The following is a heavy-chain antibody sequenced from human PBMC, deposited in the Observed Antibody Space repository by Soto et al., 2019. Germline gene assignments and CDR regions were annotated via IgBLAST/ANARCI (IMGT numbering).Heavy chain of an antibody. D-gene: IGHD2-8*01. CDR2: ISTYNGDT. Sequence: QVPLVQSGAEVKKPGASVRVSCKASGYSFTTYGVTWVRQAPGQSLEWMGWISTYNGDTRVAQQHQGRVTLTTDTSTNAAHMELRSLRSDDTAIYYCARTEGRSTRGDYWGQGTLVTVSS. J-gene: IGHJ4*02. CDR3: ARTEGRSTRGDY. V-gene: IGHV1-18*01. CDR1: GYSFTTYG.